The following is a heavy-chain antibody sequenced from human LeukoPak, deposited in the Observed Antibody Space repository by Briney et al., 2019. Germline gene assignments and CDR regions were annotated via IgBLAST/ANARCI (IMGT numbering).Heavy chain of an antibody. CDR2: IYHSGST. V-gene: IGHV4-30-2*01. Sequence: SETLSLTCAVSGGSISSGGYSWSWIRQPPGKGLEWIGYIYHSGSTYYNPSLKSRVTISVDRSKNQFSLKLSFVTAADTAVYYCARDRIGYCSSTSCYTGWFDPWGQGTLVTVSS. D-gene: IGHD2-2*02. J-gene: IGHJ5*02. CDR1: GGSISSGGYS. CDR3: ARDRIGYCSSTSCYTGWFDP.